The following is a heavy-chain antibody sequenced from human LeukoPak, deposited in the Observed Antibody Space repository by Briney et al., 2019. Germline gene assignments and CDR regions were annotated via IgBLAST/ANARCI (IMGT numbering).Heavy chain of an antibody. CDR3: ARGPPNWGYDY. D-gene: IGHD7-27*01. V-gene: IGHV1-8*01. J-gene: IGHJ4*02. Sequence: ASVKVSCKASGYTFTSYNVNWVRQATGQGPEWMGWMSPNSGNTGYAQKFQGRVTMTRSTSMSTAYMELSSLRSEDTAVYYCARGPPNWGYDYWGQGTLVTVSS. CDR1: GYTFTSYN. CDR2: MSPNSGNT.